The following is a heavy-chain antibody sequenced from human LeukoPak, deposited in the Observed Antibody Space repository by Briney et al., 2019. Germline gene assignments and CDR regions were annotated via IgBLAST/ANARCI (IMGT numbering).Heavy chain of an antibody. CDR1: GGSISSYY. J-gene: IGHJ4*02. D-gene: IGHD6-19*01. V-gene: IGHV4-59*01. CDR3: AGVAVASMGHFDS. CDR2: IYYSGST. Sequence: SETLSLTCTVSGGSISSYYWSWIRQPPGKGLEWIGYIYYSGSTNYNPSLKSRVTISVDTSKNQFSLKLSSVTAADTAVYYCAGVAVASMGHFDSWGQGTVVAVSS.